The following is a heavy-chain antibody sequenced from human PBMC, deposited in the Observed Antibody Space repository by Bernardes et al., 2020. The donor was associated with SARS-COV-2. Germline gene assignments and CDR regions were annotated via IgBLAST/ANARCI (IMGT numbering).Heavy chain of an antibody. CDR3: ARHGKYCTNGICQTYYYYALDV. D-gene: IGHD2-8*01. J-gene: IGHJ6*02. V-gene: IGHV4-59*08. CDR1: GDSTKYYY. Sequence: SEPLSLTCTVSGDSTKYYYWSWIRQSPGKGLEWIGYIYSSGNTNYNPSLKSRVTMSIDTSKNHLSLKLNSVTAADTAIYYCARHGKYCTNGICQTYYYYALDVWGQGTTVTVSS. CDR2: IYSSGNT.